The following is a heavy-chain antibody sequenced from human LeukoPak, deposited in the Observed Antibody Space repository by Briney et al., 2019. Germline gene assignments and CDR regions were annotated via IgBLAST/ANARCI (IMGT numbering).Heavy chain of an antibody. CDR3: ARGQLGAGTYCSSTSCYRPTRNYYYYGMDV. CDR2: INPSGGST. V-gene: IGHV1-46*01. D-gene: IGHD2-2*01. J-gene: IGHJ6*02. Sequence: VASVKVSCKASGYTFTSYYMHWVRQAPGQGLEWMGIINPSGGSTSYAQKFQGRVTMTRDTSTSTVYMGLSSLRSEDTAVYYCARGQLGAGTYCSSTSCYRPTRNYYYYGMDVWGQGTTVTVSS. CDR1: GYTFTSYY.